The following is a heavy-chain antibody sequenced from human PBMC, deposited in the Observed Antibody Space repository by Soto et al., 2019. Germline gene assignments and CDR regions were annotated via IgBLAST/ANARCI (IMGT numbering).Heavy chain of an antibody. D-gene: IGHD6-19*01. CDR3: ARVEAVAGLYNNTGLDV. V-gene: IGHV1-69*12. J-gene: IGHJ6*02. Sequence: QVQLVQSGAEVKKPGSSVKVSCKVSGGTFSNYAIDWVRLAPGHGLEWMGGIVPIFGTTYYTQKFQGRATIIADDSTPTAYLEMSSVRSEDTAIYYCARVEAVAGLYNNTGLDVWGQGAAVTVSS. CDR1: GGTFSNYA. CDR2: IVPIFGTT.